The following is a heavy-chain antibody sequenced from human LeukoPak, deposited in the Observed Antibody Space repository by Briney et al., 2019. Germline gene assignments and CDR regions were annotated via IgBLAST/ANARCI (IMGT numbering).Heavy chain of an antibody. CDR1: GYTFTGYY. Sequence: ASVKVSCKASGYTFTGYYMHWVRQAPGQGLEWMGWINPNSGGTSYAQKFQGRVTMTRDTSISTAYMELSRLRSDDTAVYYCASGTSSSYWNYFDYWGQGTLVTVSS. CDR3: ASGTSSSYWNYFDY. V-gene: IGHV1-2*02. D-gene: IGHD6-6*01. CDR2: INPNSGGT. J-gene: IGHJ4*02.